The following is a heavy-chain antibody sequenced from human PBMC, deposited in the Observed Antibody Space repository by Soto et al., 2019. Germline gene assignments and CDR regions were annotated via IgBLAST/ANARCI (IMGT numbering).Heavy chain of an antibody. CDR2: INPSGGST. CDR3: ARAREIYVFLTGYYSLAKVAFDM. J-gene: IGHJ3*02. Sequence: ASVKVSCKASGYTFTSYYMHWVRQAPGQGLEWMGIINPSGGSTSYAQKFQGRVTMTRDTSTSTVYMELSSLRSEDTAVYYCARAREIYVFLTGYYSLAKVAFDMWGKGTMVTV. V-gene: IGHV1-46*03. D-gene: IGHD3-9*01. CDR1: GYTFTSYY.